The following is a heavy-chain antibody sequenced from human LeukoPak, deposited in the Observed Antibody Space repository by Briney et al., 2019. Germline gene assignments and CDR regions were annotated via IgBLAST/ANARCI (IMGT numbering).Heavy chain of an antibody. J-gene: IGHJ4*02. CDR3: ARDVSPAVTTLTLFDY. Sequence: PSETLSLTCTVSGGSISSSSYYWGWIRQPPGKGLEWIGSIYYTGSTYYNPSLKSRVTISVDTSKNQFSLKLSSETAADTAVYYCARDVSPAVTTLTLFDYWGQGTLVTVSS. V-gene: IGHV4-39*07. CDR1: GGSISSSSYY. CDR2: IYYTGST. D-gene: IGHD4-17*01.